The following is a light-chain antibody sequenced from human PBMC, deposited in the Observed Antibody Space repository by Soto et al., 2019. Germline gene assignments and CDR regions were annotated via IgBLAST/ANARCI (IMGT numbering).Light chain of an antibody. Sequence: EIVMTQSPATLSVSPGERATLSCRASQSVSSNLAWYQQKPGQAPRLLIYGASTRATGIPARISGSGSGTEFTLAISSLQSEDFAVYYCQQYNSWPPYTFGQGTKLEIK. CDR3: QQYNSWPPYT. V-gene: IGKV3-15*01. CDR2: GAS. CDR1: QSVSSN. J-gene: IGKJ2*01.